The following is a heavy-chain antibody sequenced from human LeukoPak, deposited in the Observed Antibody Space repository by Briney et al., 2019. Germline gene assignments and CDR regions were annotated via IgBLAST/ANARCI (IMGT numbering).Heavy chain of an antibody. D-gene: IGHD6-6*01. Sequence: PGGSLRLSCAASGFTFSTYGLSWVRQTPGKGLEWVSAISDSGSDTYYTDSVKGRFTISRDNPRNTLYLQMNSLRAEDTAVYYCAKRVPYSSSSVYFDSWGQGTLVTVSS. V-gene: IGHV3-23*01. CDR3: AKRVPYSSSSVYFDS. CDR2: ISDSGSDT. J-gene: IGHJ4*02. CDR1: GFTFSTYG.